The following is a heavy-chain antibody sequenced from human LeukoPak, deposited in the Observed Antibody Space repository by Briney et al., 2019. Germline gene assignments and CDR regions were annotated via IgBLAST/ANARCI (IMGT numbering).Heavy chain of an antibody. Sequence: ASVTVSCKTSGYTFTNYGINWVRQAPGQGLERMGWISAYNGNTNYAQRFQGRATMTTDTSTSTAYMDLRSRRSDDTAVYCGARGPRTEDGYNLRGFDYWGQGTLVTVSS. CDR2: ISAYNGNT. V-gene: IGHV1-18*01. CDR1: GYTFTNYG. J-gene: IGHJ4*02. D-gene: IGHD5-24*01. CDR3: ARGPRTEDGYNLRGFDY.